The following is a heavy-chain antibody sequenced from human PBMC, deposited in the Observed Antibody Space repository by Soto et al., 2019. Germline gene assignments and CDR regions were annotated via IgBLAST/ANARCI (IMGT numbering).Heavy chain of an antibody. D-gene: IGHD2-15*01. J-gene: IGHJ4*02. Sequence: QVQLVESGGGVVQPGRSLRLSCAASGFTFSSYGMHWVRQAPGKGREWVAVIWYDGSNKYYADSVKGRFTISRDNSKNTLYLQMSSLRAEDTAVYYCARDSVGGSVAADTPFDYWGQGTLVTVSS. CDR2: IWYDGSNK. V-gene: IGHV3-33*01. CDR3: ARDSVGGSVAADTPFDY. CDR1: GFTFSSYG.